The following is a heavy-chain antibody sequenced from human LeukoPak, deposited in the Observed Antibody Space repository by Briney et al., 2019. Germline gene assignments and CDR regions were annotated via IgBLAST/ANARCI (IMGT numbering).Heavy chain of an antibody. D-gene: IGHD3-3*01. CDR1: GGSISSYY. J-gene: IGHJ4*02. V-gene: IGHV4-4*07. CDR3: ARGLRDDYWSGYLFGN. CDR2: IYSGST. Sequence: SETLSLTCTVSGGSISSYYWSWIRQTAGKGLEWIGRIYSGSTNYNPSLKSRVTMSMDTSKNQFSLKPSSLTAADTAVYYCARGLRDDYWSGYLFGNWGQGTLVTVSS.